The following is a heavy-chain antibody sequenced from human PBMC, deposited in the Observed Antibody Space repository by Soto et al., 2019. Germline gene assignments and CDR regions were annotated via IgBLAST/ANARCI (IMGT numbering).Heavy chain of an antibody. CDR3: ARDRIQLWLLDY. D-gene: IGHD5-18*01. Sequence: SGGSLRLSCAASGFTFSSYGVHWVRQAPGKGLEWVAVIWYDGSNKYYADSVKGRFTISRDNSKNTLYLQMNSLRAEDTAVYYCARDRIQLWLLDYWGQGTLVTVSS. CDR2: IWYDGSNK. J-gene: IGHJ4*02. CDR1: GFTFSSYG. V-gene: IGHV3-33*01.